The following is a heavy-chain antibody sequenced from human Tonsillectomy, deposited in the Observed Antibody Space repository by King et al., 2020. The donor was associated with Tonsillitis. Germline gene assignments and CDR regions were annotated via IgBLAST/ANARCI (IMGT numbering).Heavy chain of an antibody. Sequence: VQLVESGGGVVQPGRSPRLSCAASGFTFSSHGMHWVRQAPGKGLVWVDVISSVGRNKYYADSVKGRFTISRDNSKNTLYLQMNSLRAEDTAVYYCAKSQIYYDILTGVDYWGQGTLVTVSS. V-gene: IGHV3-30*18. CDR1: GFTFSSHG. CDR2: ISSVGRNK. J-gene: IGHJ4*02. D-gene: IGHD3-9*01. CDR3: AKSQIYYDILTGVDY.